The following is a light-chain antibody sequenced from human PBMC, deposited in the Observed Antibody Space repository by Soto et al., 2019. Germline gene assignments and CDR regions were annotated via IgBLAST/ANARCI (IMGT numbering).Light chain of an antibody. V-gene: IGLV2-14*01. CDR1: SSDVGGYXY. Sequence: QSLLTQPASVSGSPGQSITISCTGTSSDVGGYXYXXWYQQHPGKAPKLMIFEASNRPSGVSNSFSGSKSGNRASLTISGLQAEDDADYYCSSYTSNNPKVFGTGTKVTVL. J-gene: IGLJ1*01. CDR2: EAS. CDR3: SSYTSNNPKV.